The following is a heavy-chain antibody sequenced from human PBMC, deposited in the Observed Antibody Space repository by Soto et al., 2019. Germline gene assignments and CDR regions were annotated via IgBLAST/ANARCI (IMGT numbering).Heavy chain of an antibody. D-gene: IGHD3-22*01. J-gene: IGHJ3*02. Sequence: SVKVSCKASGFTFTSSAVQWVRQSRGQRLEWIGWIVVGSGNTNYAQKFQERVTITRDMSTSTAYMELSSLRSEDTAVYYCAALPGYDSSGYYGDAFDIWGQGTMVTVSS. CDR1: GFTFTSSA. CDR2: IVVGSGNT. CDR3: AALPGYDSSGYYGDAFDI. V-gene: IGHV1-58*01.